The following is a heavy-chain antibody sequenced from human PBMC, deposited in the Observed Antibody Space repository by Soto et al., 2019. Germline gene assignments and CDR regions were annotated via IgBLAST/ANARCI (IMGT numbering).Heavy chain of an antibody. Sequence: ASVKVSCKASGYTFTSYAMHWVRQAPGQRLEWMGRINAGNGNTKYSQKFQGRVTITRDTSASTAYMELSSLRSEDTAVYYCARRDSPYYDSSGYYFDYWGQGTLVTVSS. V-gene: IGHV1-3*01. J-gene: IGHJ4*02. CDR2: INAGNGNT. CDR3: ARRDSPYYDSSGYYFDY. D-gene: IGHD3-22*01. CDR1: GYTFTSYA.